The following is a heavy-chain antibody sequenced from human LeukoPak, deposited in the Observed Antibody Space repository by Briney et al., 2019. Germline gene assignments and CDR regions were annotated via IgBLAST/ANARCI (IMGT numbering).Heavy chain of an antibody. J-gene: IGHJ4*02. CDR2: IKQDGSEK. CDR3: ARDSAGNDY. V-gene: IGHV3-7*01. CDR1: GFTFSTYW. D-gene: IGHD6-13*01. Sequence: GGSLRLSCEASGFTFSTYWMSWVRQAPGKGLEWVANIKQDGSEKYYVGSVKGRFTISRDNAKNSLYLQMNSLRAEDTAMYYCARDSAGNDYWGQGTLVTVSS.